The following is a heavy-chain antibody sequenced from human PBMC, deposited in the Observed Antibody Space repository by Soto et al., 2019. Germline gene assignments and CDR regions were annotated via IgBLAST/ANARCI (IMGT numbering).Heavy chain of an antibody. CDR2: IIGAGDVT. V-gene: IGHV3-23*01. Sequence: EVQLLESGGGLVQPGGSLRLSCAASGFRFSNYAMGWVRQAPGKGLEWVSAIIGAGDVTFHADSVKGRLTISRDNSRNTVFLQMNSLRADDTALYYCVKGSATSRPYYFDYWGQGTLVTVSS. CDR1: GFRFSNYA. CDR3: VKGSATSRPYYFDY. J-gene: IGHJ4*02.